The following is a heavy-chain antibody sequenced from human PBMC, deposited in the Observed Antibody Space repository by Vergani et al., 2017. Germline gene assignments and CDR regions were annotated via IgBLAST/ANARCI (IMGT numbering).Heavy chain of an antibody. CDR3: ARPLIGSGLFDY. Sequence: QVQLQESGPGLVKPSQTLSLTCTVSGGSISSSSYYWGWIRQPPGKGLEWIGSIYYSGSTYYNPSLKSRVTISVDTSKNQFSLKLSSVTAADTAVYYCARPLIGSGLFDYWGQGTLVTVSS. CDR1: GGSISSSSYY. V-gene: IGHV4-39*01. CDR2: IYYSGST. D-gene: IGHD2-15*01. J-gene: IGHJ4*02.